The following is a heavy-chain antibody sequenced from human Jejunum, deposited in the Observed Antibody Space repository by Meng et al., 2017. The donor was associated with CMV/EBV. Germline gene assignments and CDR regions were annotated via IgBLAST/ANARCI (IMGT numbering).Heavy chain of an antibody. V-gene: IGHV4-31*02. D-gene: IGHD3-10*01. J-gene: IGHJ4*02. CDR3: ARRGSVIIASGAPAFYFDL. CDR1: NGDYY. CDR2: VYYSGST. Sequence: NGDYYWTWIRQSPGEGLEWIGYVYYSGSTYYNPSLKSRVAMSVDTSKNQFSLTLNYVTAADTAVYYCARRGSVIIASGAPAFYFDLWGQGTLVTVSS.